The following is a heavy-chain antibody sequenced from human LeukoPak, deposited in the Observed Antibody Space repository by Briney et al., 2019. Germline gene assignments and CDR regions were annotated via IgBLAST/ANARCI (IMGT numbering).Heavy chain of an antibody. Sequence: SSETLSLTCTVSGGSIRSYYWSWIRQPPGKGLEWIGYIYFSGSTSYNPSLKSRVTISIDTSKNQFSLNLNSVTAADTAVYYCARRYCSGGSCPNWFDPWGQGTLVTVSS. CDR3: ARRYCSGGSCPNWFDP. CDR2: IYFSGST. J-gene: IGHJ5*02. D-gene: IGHD2-15*01. CDR1: GGSIRSYY. V-gene: IGHV4-59*01.